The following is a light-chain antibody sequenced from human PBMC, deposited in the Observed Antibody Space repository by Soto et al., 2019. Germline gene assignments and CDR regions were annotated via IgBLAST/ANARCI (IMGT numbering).Light chain of an antibody. CDR1: QSLGTN. CDR3: QKYNQWPRT. J-gene: IGKJ1*01. CDR2: GAS. V-gene: IGKV3-15*01. Sequence: EIEMTQYPATLSVSPGERATLSCRASQSLGTNLAWFQQKPGQVPRLLIHGASTRATGIPARFSGSGSGTDFTLTISSLQSEDFAVYYCQKYNQWPRTFGQGTKV.